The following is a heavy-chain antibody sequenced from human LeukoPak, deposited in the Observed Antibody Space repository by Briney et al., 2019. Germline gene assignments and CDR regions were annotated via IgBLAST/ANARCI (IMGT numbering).Heavy chain of an antibody. Sequence: PSGTLSLTCAVSGGSISSSNWWSWVRRSPGKGLEWIGEIYHSGSTNYNPSLKSRVTISVDKSKNQFSLKLSSVTAADTAVYYCARVETKGRPRTTYYYYYGMDVWGKGTTVTVSS. V-gene: IGHV4-4*02. D-gene: IGHD1-1*01. J-gene: IGHJ6*04. CDR1: GGSISSSNW. CDR2: IYHSGST. CDR3: ARVETKGRPRTTYYYYYGMDV.